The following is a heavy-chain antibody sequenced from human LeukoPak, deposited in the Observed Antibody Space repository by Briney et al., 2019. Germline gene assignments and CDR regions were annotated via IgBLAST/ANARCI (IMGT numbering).Heavy chain of an antibody. CDR3: ARRVAAAGYFDY. CDR2: INPNSGDT. J-gene: IGHJ4*02. CDR1: GGTFSSYA. V-gene: IGHV1-2*02. D-gene: IGHD6-13*01. Sequence: ASVKVSCKASGGTFSSYAISWVRQAPGQGLEWMGWINPNSGDTSYAQKFQGRVTMTRDTSITTAYMELSSLTSDDTAVYYCARRVAAAGYFDYWGQGTLVTVSS.